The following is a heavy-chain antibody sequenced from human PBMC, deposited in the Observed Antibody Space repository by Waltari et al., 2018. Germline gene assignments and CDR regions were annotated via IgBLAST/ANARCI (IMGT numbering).Heavy chain of an antibody. CDR3: AKDLFLGRGGMDV. D-gene: IGHD7-27*01. CDR1: GIAIGRHG. Sequence: QVNLVESGGRVVQPGTSLRLSCPASGIAIGRHGFHGGRQASGKGWEWVATTSDDGSNDFYADSVKGRFTVSRDNSRNTLSLQMDSLRHEDTAVYYCAKDLFLGRGGMDVWGQGTTVTVSS. CDR2: TSDDGSND. V-gene: IGHV3-30*18. J-gene: IGHJ6*02.